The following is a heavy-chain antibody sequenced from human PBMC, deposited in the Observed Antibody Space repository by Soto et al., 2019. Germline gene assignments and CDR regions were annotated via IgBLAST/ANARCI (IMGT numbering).Heavy chain of an antibody. V-gene: IGHV1-69*04. CDR2: IIPILGIA. Sequence: SVKVSCKASGGTFSSYTISWVRQALGQGLEWMGRIIPILGIANYAQKFQGRVTITADKSTSTAYMELSSLRSEDTAVYYCARDNWNDSGAYNWFDPWGQGTLVTVSS. J-gene: IGHJ5*02. CDR1: GGTFSSYT. CDR3: ARDNWNDSGAYNWFDP. D-gene: IGHD1-1*01.